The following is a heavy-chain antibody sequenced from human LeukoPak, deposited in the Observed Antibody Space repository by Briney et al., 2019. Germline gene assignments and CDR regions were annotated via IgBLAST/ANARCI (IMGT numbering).Heavy chain of an antibody. CDR3: ARNGDNDYYGMDV. CDR1: GGSISSYY. CDR2: IYKGGST. J-gene: IGHJ6*02. D-gene: IGHD2-8*01. V-gene: IGHV3-53*03. Sequence: ETLSLTCTVSGGSISSYYWSWIRQPPGKGLEWVSIIYKGGSTFYADSVQGRFTVSRDASKNTLYLDMNSLRGEDTAVYWCARNGDNDYYGMDVWGQGTTVIVS.